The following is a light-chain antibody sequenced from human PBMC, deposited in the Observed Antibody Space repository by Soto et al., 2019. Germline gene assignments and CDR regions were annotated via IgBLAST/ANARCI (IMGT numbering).Light chain of an antibody. CDR3: QQYVNSLYT. V-gene: IGKV3-20*01. Sequence: ELVVTQSPGTLSLSPGERATLSCRASQSISSSYLAWYHQKPGQAPRLLIYGASNRATGIPDRFRGSGSGTDFTLTISRREPADFAVYYCQQYVNSLYTFGQGTKLEIK. CDR2: GAS. CDR1: QSISSSY. J-gene: IGKJ2*01.